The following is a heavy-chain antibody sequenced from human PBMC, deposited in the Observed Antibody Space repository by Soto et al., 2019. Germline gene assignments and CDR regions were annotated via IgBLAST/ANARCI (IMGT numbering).Heavy chain of an antibody. CDR1: GGSISSYY. CDR2: IYTSGST. V-gene: IGHV4-4*07. J-gene: IGHJ4*02. D-gene: IGHD5-12*01. CDR3: AAEMATINLNY. Sequence: PSETLSLTCTVSGGSISSYYWSWIRQPAGKGLEWIGRIYTSGSTNYNPSLKSRVTVSVDTSKNQFSPKLSSVTAADTAVYYCAAEMATINLNYWGQGTLVTVSS.